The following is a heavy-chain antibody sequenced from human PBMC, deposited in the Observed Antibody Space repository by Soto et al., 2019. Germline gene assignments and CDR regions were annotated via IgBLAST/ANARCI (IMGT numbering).Heavy chain of an antibody. Sequence: GASVKVSCKASGYTFTSYGISWVRQAPGQGLEWMGWISAYNGNTNYAQKLQGRVTMTTDTSTSTAYMELRSLRSDDTAVYYCARDQYDILTGHGLNWLDPWGQGTLVTVSS. CDR3: ARDQYDILTGHGLNWLDP. J-gene: IGHJ5*02. CDR1: GYTFTSYG. CDR2: ISAYNGNT. V-gene: IGHV1-18*01. D-gene: IGHD3-9*01.